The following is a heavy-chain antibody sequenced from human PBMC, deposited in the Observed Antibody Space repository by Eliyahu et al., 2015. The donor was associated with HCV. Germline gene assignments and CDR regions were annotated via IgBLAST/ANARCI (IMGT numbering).Heavy chain of an antibody. Sequence: QVQLQESGPGLVKPSETLSLTCTVSGGSVSSATYCWGWIRQPPGKELEWIGYVCYSGSTHYNPSLKSRVTISVDTSKNQFSLQLSSVTAADTAVYYCAKDGRDFDSGSPVFDYWSQGTLVTVSS. CDR2: VCYSGST. D-gene: IGHD3-10*01. J-gene: IGHJ4*02. V-gene: IGHV4-61*01. CDR1: GGSVSSATYC. CDR3: AKDGRDFDSGSPVFDY.